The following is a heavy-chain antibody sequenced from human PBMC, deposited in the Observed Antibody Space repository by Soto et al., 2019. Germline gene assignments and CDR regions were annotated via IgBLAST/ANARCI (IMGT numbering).Heavy chain of an antibody. D-gene: IGHD3-3*01. CDR2: ISTYNGNT. Sequence: QVQLVQSGDEVKKPGASVKVSCKASGYPFTTYGITWVRQAPGQGLEWMGWISTYNGNTNYAQSLQGRVTMTRETSSTTAYMELRSRRSDDTAVYYCARVMTTFGVVSKGPDHWGQGTLVTVSS. V-gene: IGHV1-18*04. CDR3: ARVMTTFGVVSKGPDH. J-gene: IGHJ4*02. CDR1: GYPFTTYG.